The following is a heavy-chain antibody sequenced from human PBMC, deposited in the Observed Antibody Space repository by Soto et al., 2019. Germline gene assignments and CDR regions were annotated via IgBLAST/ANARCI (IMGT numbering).Heavy chain of an antibody. J-gene: IGHJ6*02. D-gene: IGHD3-22*01. CDR3: ARDIVRGYYDSSGYYGYGMDV. CDR1: GFTFSSYA. CDR2: ILYDGSNK. Sequence: GGSLRLSCAASGFTFSSYAMHWVRQAPGKGLEWVAVILYDGSNKYYADSVKGRFTISRDNSKNTLYLQMNSLRAEDTAVYYCARDIVRGYYDSSGYYGYGMDVWGQGTTVTVSS. V-gene: IGHV3-30-3*01.